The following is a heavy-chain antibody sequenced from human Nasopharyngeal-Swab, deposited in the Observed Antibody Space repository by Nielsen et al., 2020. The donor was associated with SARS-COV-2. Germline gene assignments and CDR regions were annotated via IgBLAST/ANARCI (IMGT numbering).Heavy chain of an antibody. V-gene: IGHV7-4-1*02. CDR2: INTNTGNP. CDR1: GYTFTSYA. CDR3: ARDTRSSWYYYGMDV. D-gene: IGHD6-13*01. Sequence: ASVKVSCKASGYTFTSYAMNWVRQAPGQGLEWMGWINTNTGNPTYAQGFTGRFVFSLDTSVSTAYLQISSLKAEDTAVYYCARDTRSSWYYYGMDVWGQGTTVTVSS. J-gene: IGHJ6*02.